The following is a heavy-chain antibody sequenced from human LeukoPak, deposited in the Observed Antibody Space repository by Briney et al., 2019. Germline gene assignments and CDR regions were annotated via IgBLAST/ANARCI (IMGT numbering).Heavy chain of an antibody. V-gene: IGHV3-21*01. Sequence: GGSLRLSCAASGFTFSSHSMNWVRQAPGKGLEWVSSIDGTSNYIYYADSVKGRFTISRDNAKNSLYLQMNSLRAEDTAVYYCAREQINTISWPFGIDYWGQGTLVTVSS. J-gene: IGHJ4*02. CDR1: GFTFSSHS. CDR2: IDGTSNYI. D-gene: IGHD6-13*01. CDR3: AREQINTISWPFGIDY.